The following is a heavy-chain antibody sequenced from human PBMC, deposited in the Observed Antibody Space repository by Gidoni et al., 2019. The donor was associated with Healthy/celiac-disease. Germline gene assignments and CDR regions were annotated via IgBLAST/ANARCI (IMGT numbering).Heavy chain of an antibody. CDR3: ARRSVVPAARGAFDI. V-gene: IGHV4-39*01. D-gene: IGHD2-2*01. J-gene: IGHJ3*02. Sequence: QLQLQESGPGLVKPSETLSLTCTVPGGSISSSSYYRGWIRQPPGKGLEWIGSIYYSGSTYYNPSLKSRVTISVDTSKNQFSLKLSSVTAADTAVYYCARRSVVPAARGAFDIWGQGTMVTVSS. CDR1: GGSISSSSYY. CDR2: IYYSGST.